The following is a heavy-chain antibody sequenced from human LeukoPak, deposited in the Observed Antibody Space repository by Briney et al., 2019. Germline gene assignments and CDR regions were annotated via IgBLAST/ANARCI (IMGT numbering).Heavy chain of an antibody. Sequence: VASVKVSCKASGYTFTGYYMHWVRQAPGQGLEWMGWINPNSGGTNYAQKFQGRVTMTRDTSISTAYMELSRLRSDDTAVYYCARDPVYNDYYYYYMDVWGKGTTVTVSS. J-gene: IGHJ6*03. CDR1: GYTFTGYY. V-gene: IGHV1-2*02. CDR3: ARDPVYNDYYYYYMDV. CDR2: INPNSGGT. D-gene: IGHD1-14*01.